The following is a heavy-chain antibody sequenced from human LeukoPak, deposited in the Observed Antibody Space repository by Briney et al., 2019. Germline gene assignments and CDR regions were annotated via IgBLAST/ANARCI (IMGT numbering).Heavy chain of an antibody. CDR3: ARDFATVGAFDY. V-gene: IGHV4-30-4*08. CDR2: IYYSGST. D-gene: IGHD4-23*01. Sequence: SQTLSLTCTVSGGSISSGDYYWRWIRQPPGTGLEWIGYIYYSGSTYYNPSLKSRVTISVDTSKNQFSLKLSSVTAADTAVYYCARDFATVGAFDYWGQGTLVTVSS. J-gene: IGHJ4*02. CDR1: GGSISSGDYY.